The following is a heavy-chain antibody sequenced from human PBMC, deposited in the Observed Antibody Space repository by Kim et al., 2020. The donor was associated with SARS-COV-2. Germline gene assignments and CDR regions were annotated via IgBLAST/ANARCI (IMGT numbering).Heavy chain of an antibody. Sequence: SQTLSLTCAISGDSVSSNSAAWNWIRQSPSRGLEWLGRTYYRSKWYNDYAVSVKSRITINPDTSKNQFSLQLNSVTPEDTAVYYCARAKRRTGGLWVAAAGTDNWFDPWGQGTLVTVSS. CDR1: GDSVSSNSAA. CDR2: TYYRSKWYN. D-gene: IGHD6-13*01. J-gene: IGHJ5*02. CDR3: ARAKRRTGGLWVAAAGTDNWFDP. V-gene: IGHV6-1*01.